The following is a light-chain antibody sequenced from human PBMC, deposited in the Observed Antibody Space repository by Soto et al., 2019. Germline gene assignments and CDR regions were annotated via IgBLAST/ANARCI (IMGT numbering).Light chain of an antibody. J-gene: IGKJ1*01. CDR2: TAS. V-gene: IGKV3D-15*01. CDR1: EPISTN. Sequence: EIMMTQSPAILSVSPGERATLSGRASEPISTNLAWYQQKPGQPPRLLIYTASSRATAIPARFSGSGSGTEFTLTISSLESEDFAVYHCQQYNSWPWTFGQGTQVEIK. CDR3: QQYNSWPWT.